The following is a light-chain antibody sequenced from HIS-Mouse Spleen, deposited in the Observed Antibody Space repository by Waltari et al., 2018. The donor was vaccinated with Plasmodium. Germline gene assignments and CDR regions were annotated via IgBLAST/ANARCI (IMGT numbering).Light chain of an antibody. V-gene: IGKV3-15*01. J-gene: IGKJ3*01. CDR3: QQYNNWPFT. CDR1: QSVSSN. CDR2: GAS. Sequence: EIVMTQSPATLSVSPGERATLSCRASQSVSSNLAWYQQKPGQATRLLIYGASTRATGIPARCSGSVSGTEFTLTISSLQSEDFAVYYCQQYNNWPFTFGPGTKVDIK.